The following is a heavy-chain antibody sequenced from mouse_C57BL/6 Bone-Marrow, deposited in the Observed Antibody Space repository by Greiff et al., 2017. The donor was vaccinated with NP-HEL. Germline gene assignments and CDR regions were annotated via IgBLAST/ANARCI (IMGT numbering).Heavy chain of an antibody. J-gene: IGHJ2*01. D-gene: IGHD6-5*01. Sequence: EVQLVESGGGLVKPGGSLKLSCAASGFTFSDYGMHWVRQAPEKGLEWVAYISSGSSTIYYADTVKGRFTISRDNAKNTLFLQMTSVRSEDTAMYYCARGDFPYYLDYWGQGTTLTVSS. CDR1: GFTFSDYG. CDR2: ISSGSSTI. CDR3: ARGDFPYYLDY. V-gene: IGHV5-17*01.